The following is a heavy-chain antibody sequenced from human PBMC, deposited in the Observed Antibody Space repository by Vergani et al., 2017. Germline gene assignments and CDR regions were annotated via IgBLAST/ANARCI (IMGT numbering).Heavy chain of an antibody. D-gene: IGHD3-3*01. Sequence: QVQLVQSGAEVKKPGASVKVSCKASVYTFTSYYMHWVRQAPGQGLEWMGIINPSGGSTSYAQKFQGRVTMTRDTSTSTVYMELSSLRSEDTAVYYCVRGGRGDHGDFWSRLGPWGQGTRVIVSS. J-gene: IGHJ5*02. CDR1: VYTFTSYY. CDR3: VRGGRGDHGDFWSRLGP. V-gene: IGHV1-46*01. CDR2: INPSGGST.